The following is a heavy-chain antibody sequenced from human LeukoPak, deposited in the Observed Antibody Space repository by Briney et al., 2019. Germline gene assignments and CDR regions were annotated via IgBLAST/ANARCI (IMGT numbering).Heavy chain of an antibody. CDR1: GFTFDDYG. D-gene: IGHD6-6*01. Sequence: GGSLRLSCAASGFTFDDYGMSWVRQAPGKGLEWVSGINWNGGNTGYADSVKGRFTISRDNVKNSLYLQMNSLRAEDMALYYCAKDIAAELTNWFDPWGQGTLVTVSS. CDR3: AKDIAAELTNWFDP. V-gene: IGHV3-20*04. CDR2: INWNGGNT. J-gene: IGHJ5*02.